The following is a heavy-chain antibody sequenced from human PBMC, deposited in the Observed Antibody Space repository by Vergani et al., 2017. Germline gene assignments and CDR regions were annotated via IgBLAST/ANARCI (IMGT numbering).Heavy chain of an antibody. CDR2: SYYSGST. D-gene: IGHD6-19*01. J-gene: IGHJ5*02. V-gene: IGHV4-39*01. CDR3: ARHSTVEWLVKLGWIDP. Sequence: QLQLQESGPGLVKPSATLSLTCSVSGASIRSSNYYWGWIRQPPGKGLEWIASSYYSGSTYYNPSLKSRVTISVDTSKNQFSLKLSPVTAADTAVYFCARHSTVEWLVKLGWIDPWGQGILVTVSS. CDR1: GASIRSSNYY.